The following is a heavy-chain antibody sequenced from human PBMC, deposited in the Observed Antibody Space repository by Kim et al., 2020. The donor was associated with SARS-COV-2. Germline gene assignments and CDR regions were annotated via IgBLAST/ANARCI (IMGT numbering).Heavy chain of an antibody. J-gene: IGHJ4*01. CDR3: ARYITVPASSYADY. V-gene: IGHV4-39*07. D-gene: IGHD6-19*01. CDR2: TNYYGDA. Sequence: SETLSLTCTVSGASISTQNYYWGWIRQPPGKGLEWIGITNYYGDAYYNPSLKSRVTISVDTSKNQFSLRLTSVTAADTAIYYCARYITVPASSYADYWGHGTLATVSS. CDR1: GASISTQNYY.